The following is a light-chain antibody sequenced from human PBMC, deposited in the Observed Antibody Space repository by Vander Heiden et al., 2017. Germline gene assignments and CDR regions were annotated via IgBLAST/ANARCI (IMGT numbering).Light chain of an antibody. J-gene: IGLJ1*01. CDR3: SSYTRSSTRV. Sequence: QSALTQPASVSGSPGQSITISCTGTSSDVGGYHYVSWYQQHPGKAPKVMMYDVSNRPSGVSNRFSGSKSGNTASLTISGLQAEDEADYYCSSYTRSSTRVFGTGTKVTVL. CDR1: SSDVGGYHY. V-gene: IGLV2-14*01. CDR2: DVS.